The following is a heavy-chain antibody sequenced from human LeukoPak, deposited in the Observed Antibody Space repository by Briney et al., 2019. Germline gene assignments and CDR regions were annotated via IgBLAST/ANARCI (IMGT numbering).Heavy chain of an antibody. CDR3: TTASECSGGSCYFDY. V-gene: IGHV3-15*01. Sequence: GGSLRLSCAASGFTFSSAWMSWVRQAPGKGLEWVGRIKSKTDGGTTDYAAPVKGRFTISRDDSKNTLYLQMNSLKTEDTAVYYCTTASECSGGSCYFDYWGQGTLVTVSS. CDR1: GFTFSSAW. CDR2: IKSKTDGGTT. D-gene: IGHD2-15*01. J-gene: IGHJ4*02.